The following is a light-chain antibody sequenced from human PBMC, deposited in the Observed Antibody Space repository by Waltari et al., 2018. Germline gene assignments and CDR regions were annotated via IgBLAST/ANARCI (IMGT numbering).Light chain of an antibody. V-gene: IGKV3-20*01. CDR2: AAS. Sequence: VLTQSPGALSLSPGERATLPCRASQSVSRYLAWYQQRPGHATRLLIYAASTRATGVPDRFSGSGFGTDFSLTISRLEPEDFAVYYCQNHERLPATFGQGTKVEIK. CDR3: QNHERLPAT. CDR1: QSVSRY. J-gene: IGKJ1*01.